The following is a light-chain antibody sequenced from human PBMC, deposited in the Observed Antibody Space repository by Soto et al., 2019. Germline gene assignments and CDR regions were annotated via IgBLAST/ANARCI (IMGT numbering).Light chain of an antibody. CDR3: QSYDSSLKNSV. CDR2: ANT. CDR1: SSNIGAGYD. V-gene: IGLV1-40*01. J-gene: IGLJ3*02. Sequence: QSVLTQSPPVSGAPGQRVTISCTGSSSNIGAGYDVHWYQQFPGTAPKLLFYANTNRPSGVPDRFSGSKSGTSASLAITGLQPEDEADYYCQSYDSSLKNSVFGGGTKLTVL.